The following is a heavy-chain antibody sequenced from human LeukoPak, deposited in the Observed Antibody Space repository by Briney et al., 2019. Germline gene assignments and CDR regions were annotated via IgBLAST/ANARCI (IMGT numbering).Heavy chain of an antibody. D-gene: IGHD2-2*01. J-gene: IGHJ4*02. CDR3: AKDPTNFQGFDY. V-gene: IGHV3-9*01. CDR2: ISWNSGSI. Sequence: GGSLRLSCAASGFTFDDYAMHWVRQAPGKGLEWVSGISWNSGSIGYADSVKGRFTISRDNAKNTLYLQMNSLRAEDTAVYYCAKDPTNFQGFDYWGQGTLVTVSS. CDR1: GFTFDDYA.